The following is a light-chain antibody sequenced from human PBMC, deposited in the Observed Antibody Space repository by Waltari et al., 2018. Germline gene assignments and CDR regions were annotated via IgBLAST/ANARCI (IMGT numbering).Light chain of an antibody. J-gene: IGLJ1*01. CDR1: SSDVGGYNY. CDR3: SSYTSSSTLV. V-gene: IGLV2-14*03. CDR2: DVS. Sequence: QSALTQPASVSGSPGQSITISCTGTSSDVGGYNYVSWYQQHPGKAPKLMIYDVSNRPSGVSKLSSGSKSGNTASLTISGLQAEDEADYYCSSYTSSSTLVFGTGTKVTVL.